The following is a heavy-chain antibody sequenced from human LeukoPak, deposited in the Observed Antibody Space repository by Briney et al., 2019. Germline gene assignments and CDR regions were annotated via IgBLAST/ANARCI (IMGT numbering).Heavy chain of an antibody. D-gene: IGHD6-19*01. CDR3: ARVFGGQWLAYFDY. Sequence: SETLSLTCSFSGYSISSGYYWGWIRQPPGKGLEWIGYIYYSGSTNYNPSLKSRVTISVDTSKNQFSLKLSSVTAADTAVYYCARVFGGQWLAYFDYWGQGTLVTVSS. CDR1: GYSISSGYY. CDR2: IYYSGST. J-gene: IGHJ4*02. V-gene: IGHV4-61*01.